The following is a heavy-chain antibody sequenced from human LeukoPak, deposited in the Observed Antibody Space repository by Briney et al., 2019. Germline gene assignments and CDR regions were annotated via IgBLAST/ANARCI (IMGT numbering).Heavy chain of an antibody. V-gene: IGHV1-69*13. Sequence: SVKVSCKASGGTFSSYAISWVRQAPGQGLEWMGGIIPIFGTANYAQKFQGRVTITADESTSTAYMELSSLRSEDTAVYYCASPSSSSSRSFLLFDYWGQGTPVTVSS. CDR2: IIPIFGTA. CDR3: ASPSSSSSRSFLLFDY. D-gene: IGHD6-6*01. CDR1: GGTFSSYA. J-gene: IGHJ4*02.